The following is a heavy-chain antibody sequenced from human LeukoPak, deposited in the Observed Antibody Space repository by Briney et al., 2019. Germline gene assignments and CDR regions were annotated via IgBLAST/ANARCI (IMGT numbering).Heavy chain of an antibody. J-gene: IGHJ6*03. Sequence: PGGSLRLSCAASGFSFSSYGMHWVRHAPGKGLEWVSVISYDGSNKYYADSVKSRFTISRDNSKNTLYLQMNSLRAEDTAVYYCAKDLRYCSSTSCYPFYYCYMDVWGKGTTVTVSS. V-gene: IGHV3-30*18. CDR2: ISYDGSNK. D-gene: IGHD2-2*01. CDR1: GFSFSSYG. CDR3: AKDLRYCSSTSCYPFYYCYMDV.